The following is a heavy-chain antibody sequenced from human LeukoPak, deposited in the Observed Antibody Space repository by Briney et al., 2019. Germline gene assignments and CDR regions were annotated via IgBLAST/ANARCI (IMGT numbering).Heavy chain of an antibody. V-gene: IGHV1-69*13. CDR1: GGTLSSYA. Sequence: GASVKVSCKASGGTLSSYAISWVRQAPGQGLEWLGGIIPLFDTANYARKFQGRVTITADESSSTAYMELSSLRSEDTAVYYCARVRGTGSDYWGQGTLVTVSS. CDR3: ARVRGTGSDY. J-gene: IGHJ4*02. D-gene: IGHD3-3*01. CDR2: IIPLFDTA.